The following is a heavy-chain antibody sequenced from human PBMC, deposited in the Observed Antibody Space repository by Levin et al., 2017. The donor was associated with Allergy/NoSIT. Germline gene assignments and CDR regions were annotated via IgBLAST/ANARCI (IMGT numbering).Heavy chain of an antibody. D-gene: IGHD3-22*01. CDR2: ISSSSSSI. J-gene: IGHJ3*02. CDR1: GVAFSSYS. V-gene: IGHV3-48*02. Sequence: PGGSLRLSCVASGVAFSSYSMNWVRQAPGKGLEWISYISSSSSSIDYADSVKGRFTISRDNAKNSLFLQMNSLRDEDTAVYFCAGMIRNILQAFGIWGQGTMVTVSS. CDR3: AGMIRNILQAFGI.